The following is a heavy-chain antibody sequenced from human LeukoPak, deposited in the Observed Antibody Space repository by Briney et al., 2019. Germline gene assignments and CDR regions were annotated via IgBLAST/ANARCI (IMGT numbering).Heavy chain of an antibody. Sequence: SETLSLTCAVYGGSFSGYYWSWIRQPPGKGLEWIGEINHSGSTNYNPSLKSRVTISVDTSKNQFSLKLSSVTAADTAVYYCARAVSGCKIDYWGQGTLVTVSS. J-gene: IGHJ4*02. D-gene: IGHD5-12*01. CDR2: INHSGST. CDR1: GGSFSGYY. V-gene: IGHV4-34*01. CDR3: ARAVSGCKIDY.